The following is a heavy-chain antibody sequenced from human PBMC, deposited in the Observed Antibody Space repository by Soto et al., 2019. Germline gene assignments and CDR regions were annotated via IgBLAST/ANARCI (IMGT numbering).Heavy chain of an antibody. CDR2: VSAGGDMT. Sequence: DVQLLESGGHLVQPGGSLRLSCAASGFTFSSYALSWVRQAPGKGLEWVSSVSAGGDMTYYSDSVKGRFTIARDNSNNAVFRQRTSLRIEATALYYCARGDRGGSGSPASYYYSGLDVWGQGTTVTVS. J-gene: IGHJ6*02. CDR1: GFTFSSYA. V-gene: IGHV3-23*01. D-gene: IGHD3-10*01. CDR3: ARGDRGGSGSPASYYYSGLDV.